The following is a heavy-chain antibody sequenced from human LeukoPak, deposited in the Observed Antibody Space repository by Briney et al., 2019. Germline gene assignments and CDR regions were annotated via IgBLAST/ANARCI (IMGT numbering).Heavy chain of an antibody. CDR3: ARDGAFGVVIRGDYFDY. D-gene: IGHD3-3*01. CDR2: ISGSGDYT. V-gene: IGHV3-23*01. J-gene: IGHJ4*02. Sequence: GGSLRLSCAASAFTFSSYAMTWVRQAPGKGLEWVSSISGSGDYTYYADSVKGRFTMSRDNSKNTVYLEMNSLRAEDTAVYYCARDGAFGVVIRGDYFDYWGQGTLVTVSS. CDR1: AFTFSSYA.